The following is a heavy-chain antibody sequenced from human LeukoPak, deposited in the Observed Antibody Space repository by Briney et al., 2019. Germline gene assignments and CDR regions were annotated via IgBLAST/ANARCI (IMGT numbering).Heavy chain of an antibody. D-gene: IGHD3-10*01. CDR1: GFTFSGYE. CDR3: ARERVWFGEFPIDY. CDR2: ISSSGSTI. J-gene: IGHJ4*02. V-gene: IGHV3-48*03. Sequence: GGSLRLSCAASGFTFSGYEMNWVRQAPGKGLEWVSYISSSGSTIYYADSVKGRFTISRDNAKNSLYLQMNSLRVEDTAVYYCARERVWFGEFPIDYWGQGTLVTVSS.